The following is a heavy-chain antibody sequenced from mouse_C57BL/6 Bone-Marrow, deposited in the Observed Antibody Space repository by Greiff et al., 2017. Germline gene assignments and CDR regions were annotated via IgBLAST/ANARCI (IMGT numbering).Heavy chain of an antibody. J-gene: IGHJ4*01. CDR3: ARIEAYYSNYYAMDY. CDR1: GISLSTVGMG. D-gene: IGHD2-5*01. Sequence: HVTLKECGPGILQPSQTLSLTCSFSGISLSTVGMGVGWIRQPSGKSLEWLAHIWWDDDKYYNPALKSRLTISKDTSKNQVFLKIVNVDTADTATYYCARIEAYYSNYYAMDYWGQGTSLTVSS. V-gene: IGHV8-8*01. CDR2: IWWDDDK.